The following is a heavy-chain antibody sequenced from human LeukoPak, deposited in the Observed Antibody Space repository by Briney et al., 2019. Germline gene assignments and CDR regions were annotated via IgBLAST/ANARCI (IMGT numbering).Heavy chain of an antibody. Sequence: ASVKVSCKASGYTFTSYAMHWVRQAPGQRLEWMGWINAGNGNTKYSQKFQGRVTITRDTSASTAYMELSSLRSEDTAVYYCARPYYYDSSGYYHTEFDYWGQGTLVTVSS. CDR2: INAGNGNT. CDR1: GYTFTSYA. D-gene: IGHD3-22*01. J-gene: IGHJ4*02. CDR3: ARPYYYDSSGYYHTEFDY. V-gene: IGHV1-3*01.